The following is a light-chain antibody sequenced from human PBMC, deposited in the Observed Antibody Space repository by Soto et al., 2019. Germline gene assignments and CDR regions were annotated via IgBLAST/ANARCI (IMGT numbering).Light chain of an antibody. CDR1: SSDVGGHNY. Sequence: QSALTQPASVSRSPGQSITISCTGTSSDVGGHNYVSWYQHHPGKAPKFMIYEVSYRPSGVSNRFSGSKSGNTASLTISGLQAEDEADYYCSSYTSSSTFYVFGTGTKLTVL. CDR3: SSYTSSSTFYV. CDR2: EVS. V-gene: IGLV2-14*01. J-gene: IGLJ1*01.